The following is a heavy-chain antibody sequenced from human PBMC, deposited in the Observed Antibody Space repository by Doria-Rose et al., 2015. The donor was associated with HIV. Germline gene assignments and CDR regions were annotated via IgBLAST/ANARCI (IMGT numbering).Heavy chain of an antibody. V-gene: IGHV3-9*01. J-gene: IGHJ6*03. CDR3: AKAPIIGRKYYRCMDV. D-gene: IGHD3-10*01. Sequence: VQLVQSGGGLVQPGRSLRLSCVGSGFSFESYAMHWVRLAPGKCLEWVAGISWDSGAKGIADSVEDRFTISRDNAEKSVYLEMRSLRPEDTAFYYCAKAPIIGRKYYRCMDVWSKGTWVTVSS. CDR2: ISWDSGAK. CDR1: GFSFESYA.